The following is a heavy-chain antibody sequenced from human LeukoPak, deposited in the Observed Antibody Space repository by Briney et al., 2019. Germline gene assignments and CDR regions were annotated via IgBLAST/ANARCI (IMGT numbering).Heavy chain of an antibody. V-gene: IGHV4-59*08. CDR1: GGSISSYY. Sequence: SETLSLTCTVSGGSISSYYWSWIRQPPGKGLEWIGYIYYSGSTNYNPSLKSRVTISVDTSKNQFSLKLSSVTAADTAVYYCARLAWAGWYSGTGYYFDYWGQGTLVTVSS. J-gene: IGHJ4*02. CDR3: ARLAWAGWYSGTGYYFDY. CDR2: IYYSGST. D-gene: IGHD6-19*01.